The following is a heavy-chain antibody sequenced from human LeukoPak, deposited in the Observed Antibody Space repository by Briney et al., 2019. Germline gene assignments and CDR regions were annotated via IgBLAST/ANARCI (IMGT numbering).Heavy chain of an antibody. CDR3: ARRSNYGGNSRDDAFDI. CDR2: INHSGST. Sequence: SSETLSLTCAVYGGSFSGYYWSWIRQPPGKGLEWIGEINHSGSTNYSTSLKSRVSISVDTSKNQFSLKLRSVTAADTAVYYCARRSNYGGNSRDDAFDIWGQGTMVTVSS. CDR1: GGSFSGYY. V-gene: IGHV4-34*01. J-gene: IGHJ3*02. D-gene: IGHD4-23*01.